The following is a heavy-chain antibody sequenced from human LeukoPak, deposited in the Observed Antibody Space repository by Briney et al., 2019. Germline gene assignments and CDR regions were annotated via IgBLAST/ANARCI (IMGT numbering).Heavy chain of an antibody. V-gene: IGHV4-30-2*01. D-gene: IGHD3-22*01. CDR3: ARDSHYYDSRGPVHAFDM. CDR2: MYHSGST. Sequence: PSETLSLTCTVSGDSISSYYWSWIRQPPGKGLEWIGYMYHSGSTYYNPSLKSRVTISVDRSKNQFSLKLSSVTAADTAVYYCARDSHYYDSRGPVHAFDMWGQGTMVTVSS. J-gene: IGHJ3*02. CDR1: GDSISSYY.